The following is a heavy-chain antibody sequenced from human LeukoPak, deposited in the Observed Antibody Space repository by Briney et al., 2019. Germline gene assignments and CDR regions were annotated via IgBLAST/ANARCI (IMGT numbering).Heavy chain of an antibody. CDR3: ARDPEDPGMGYFDY. J-gene: IGHJ4*02. Sequence: PGGSLRLSCAASGFRFSSYAIHWVRQAPGKGPEWVGIISYDGSNKHYADSVKGRFTISRDNSKNTLYLQMNSLRDEDTAVYYCARDPEDPGMGYFDYWGQGTLVTVSS. V-gene: IGHV3-30-3*01. D-gene: IGHD2-8*01. CDR1: GFRFSSYA. CDR2: ISYDGSNK.